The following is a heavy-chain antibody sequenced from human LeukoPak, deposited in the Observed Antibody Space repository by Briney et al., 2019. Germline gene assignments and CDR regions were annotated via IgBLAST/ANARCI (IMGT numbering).Heavy chain of an antibody. CDR1: GFTFSSYG. CDR3: AKDLGYYYGSGSYPYYFDY. V-gene: IGHV3-23*01. CDR2: ISGSGGST. Sequence: GGSLRLSCAASGFTFSSYGMSWVRQAPGKGLEWVSAISGSGGSTYYADSVKGRFTISRDNSKNTLYLQMNSLRAEDTAVYYCAKDLGYYYGSGSYPYYFDYWGQGTLVTVSS. D-gene: IGHD3-10*01. J-gene: IGHJ4*02.